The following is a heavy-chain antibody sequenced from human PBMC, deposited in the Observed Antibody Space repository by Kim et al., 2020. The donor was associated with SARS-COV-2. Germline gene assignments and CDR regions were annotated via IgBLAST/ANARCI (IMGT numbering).Heavy chain of an antibody. CDR2: IKQDGSEK. J-gene: IGHJ4*02. V-gene: IGHV3-7*03. Sequence: GGSLRLSCAASGFTFSSYWMSWVRQAPGKGLEWVANIKQDGSEKYYVDSVKGRFTISRDNAKNSLYLQMNSLRAEDTAVYYCARVGYCSSTSCPHNGYGFDYWGQGTLVTVSS. D-gene: IGHD2-2*01. CDR1: GFTFSSYW. CDR3: ARVGYCSSTSCPHNGYGFDY.